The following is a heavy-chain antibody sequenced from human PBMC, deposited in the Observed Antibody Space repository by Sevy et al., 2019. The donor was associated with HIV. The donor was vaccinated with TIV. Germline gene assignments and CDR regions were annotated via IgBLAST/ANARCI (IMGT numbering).Heavy chain of an antibody. Sequence: GSLRLSCEASGFILSTYTMNWVRQAPGKGLEWVSSISGSSESIYYADSVKGRFTISRDNAKNSLYLQMNSLRAEDTALYYCARDRGPGYGDFYFDYWGQGTLVTVSS. D-gene: IGHD4-17*01. V-gene: IGHV3-21*01. CDR3: ARDRGPGYGDFYFDY. CDR1: GFILSTYT. J-gene: IGHJ4*02. CDR2: ISGSSESI.